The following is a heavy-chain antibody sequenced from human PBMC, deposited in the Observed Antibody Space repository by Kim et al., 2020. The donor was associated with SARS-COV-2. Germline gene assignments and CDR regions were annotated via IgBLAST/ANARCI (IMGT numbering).Heavy chain of an antibody. V-gene: IGHV1-2*02. CDR2: INPNSGGT. CDR1: GYTFTGYY. Sequence: ASVKVSCKASGYTFTGYYMHWVRQAPGQRLEWMGWINPNSGGTNYAQKFQGRVTMTRDTSISTAYMELSRLRSDDTAVYYCARDGRRRYGSGSYYNHYYYGMDVWGQGTTVTVYS. CDR3: ARDGRRRYGSGSYYNHYYYGMDV. J-gene: IGHJ6*02. D-gene: IGHD3-10*01.